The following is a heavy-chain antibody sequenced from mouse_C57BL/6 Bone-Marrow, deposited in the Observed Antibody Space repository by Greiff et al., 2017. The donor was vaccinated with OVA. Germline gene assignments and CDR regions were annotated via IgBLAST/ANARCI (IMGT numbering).Heavy chain of an antibody. J-gene: IGHJ3*01. V-gene: IGHV5-6*01. CDR3: ARHVYDYLWFAY. CDR1: GFTFSSYG. CDR2: ISSGGSYT. D-gene: IGHD2-4*01. Sequence: EVNVVESGGDLVKPGGSLKLSCAASGFTFSSYGMSWVRQTPDKRLEWVATISSGGSYTYYPDSVKGRFTISRDNAKNTLYLQMSSLKSEDTAMYYCARHVYDYLWFAYWGQGTLVTVSA.